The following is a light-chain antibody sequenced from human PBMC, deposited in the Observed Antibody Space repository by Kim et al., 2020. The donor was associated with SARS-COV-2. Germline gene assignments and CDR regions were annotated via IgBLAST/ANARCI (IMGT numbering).Light chain of an antibody. V-gene: IGKV1-39*01. CDR3: QQSYSTPIT. Sequence: DIQMTQSPSSLSASVGDRVTLTCRASHSIYTYLNWYQLKTGKAPKLLVYVASSLQSGVPSRFSGSGSGTDFTLTTSSLQPEDFATYYCQQSYSTPITFGQGTRLEIK. CDR1: HSIYTY. CDR2: VAS. J-gene: IGKJ5*01.